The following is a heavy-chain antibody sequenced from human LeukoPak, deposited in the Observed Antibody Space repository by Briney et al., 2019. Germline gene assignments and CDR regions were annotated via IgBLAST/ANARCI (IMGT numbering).Heavy chain of an antibody. Sequence: PGGSLRLSCAASGFTFSNYAFQWVRQAPGKGLEWVAVISKDGRNKNHAGSVKGRFTISRDNSKNTLYLQMNSLRAEDTAVYYCARDTYYYDSSGYYYDYWGQGTLVTVSS. V-gene: IGHV3-30*04. CDR2: ISKDGRNK. CDR1: GFTFSNYA. D-gene: IGHD3-22*01. J-gene: IGHJ4*02. CDR3: ARDTYYYDSSGYYYDY.